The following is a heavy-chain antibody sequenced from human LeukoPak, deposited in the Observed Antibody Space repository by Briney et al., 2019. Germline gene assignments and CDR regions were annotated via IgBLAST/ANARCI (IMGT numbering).Heavy chain of an antibody. Sequence: ASVKVSCKASGYTFTSYDINWVRQATGQGLEWMGWMNPNSGNTGYAQKFQGRVTITRNTSISTAYMELSSLRSEDTAVYYCARGGDTYYDFWSGFGVSPYYYYYYMDVWGKGTTVTVSS. CDR2: MNPNSGNT. CDR1: GYTFTSYD. D-gene: IGHD3-3*01. CDR3: ARGGDTYYDFWSGFGVSPYYYYYYMDV. J-gene: IGHJ6*03. V-gene: IGHV1-8*03.